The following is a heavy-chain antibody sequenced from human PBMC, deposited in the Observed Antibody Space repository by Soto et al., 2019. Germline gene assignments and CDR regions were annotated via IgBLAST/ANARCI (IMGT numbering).Heavy chain of an antibody. J-gene: IGHJ6*02. Sequence: ASVKVSCKASGYTFTSYGISWVRQAPGQGLEWMGWISAYNGNTNYAQKLQGRVTMTTDTPTSTAYMELRSLRSDDTAVYYCARDLDDFWSGYSYYYYGMDVWGQGTTVTVSS. CDR3: ARDLDDFWSGYSYYYYGMDV. CDR1: GYTFTSYG. CDR2: ISAYNGNT. V-gene: IGHV1-18*01. D-gene: IGHD3-3*01.